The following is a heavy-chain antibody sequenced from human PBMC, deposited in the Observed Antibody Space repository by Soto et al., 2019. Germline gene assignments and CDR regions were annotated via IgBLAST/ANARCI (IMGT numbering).Heavy chain of an antibody. CDR3: ARDRVDCSGGNCWRSVEDT. Sequence: QVQLVQSGAEVKKPGASVKVSCKASGYTFTIYYMHWVRQAPGQGLEWMGIIDPSGGGTSYAQKCQGRLTMTRDTSTSTVYMELSSLRSEETAVYYCARDRVDCSGGNCWRSVEDTWGQGTLVTVSS. CDR2: IDPSGGGT. CDR1: GYTFTIYY. D-gene: IGHD2-15*01. J-gene: IGHJ5*02. V-gene: IGHV1-46*01.